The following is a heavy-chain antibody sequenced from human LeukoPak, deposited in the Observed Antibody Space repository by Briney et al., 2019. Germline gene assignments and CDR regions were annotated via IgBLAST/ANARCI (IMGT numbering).Heavy chain of an antibody. J-gene: IGHJ4*02. CDR3: ARNPTFGGVIGLSREGY. D-gene: IGHD3-16*01. CDR2: ISDTGST. V-gene: IGHV4-39*07. Sequence: SETLSLTCTVSGGSIITRSYYWGWIRRPPGKGLEWLGTISDTGSTYYNPSLKSRVTISVDTSKNQFSLKLSSVTAADTAVYYCARNPTFGGVIGLSREGYWGQGTLVTVSS. CDR1: GGSIITRSYY.